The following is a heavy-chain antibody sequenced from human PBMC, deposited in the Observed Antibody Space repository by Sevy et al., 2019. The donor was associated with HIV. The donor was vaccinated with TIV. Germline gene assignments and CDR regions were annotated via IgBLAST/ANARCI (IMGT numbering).Heavy chain of an antibody. CDR1: GFTFGDYT. V-gene: IGHV3-49*04. D-gene: IGHD1-26*01. CDR2: IRSKSYGGTI. Sequence: GGSLRLSCTASGFTFGDYTVSWVRQAPGKGLEWVGFIRSKSYGGTIEYAASVKGRFTISKDTSKSIAYLQMNSLKTEDTALYFCTRVEGATDWGMDVWGLGTTVTVS. J-gene: IGHJ6*02. CDR3: TRVEGATDWGMDV.